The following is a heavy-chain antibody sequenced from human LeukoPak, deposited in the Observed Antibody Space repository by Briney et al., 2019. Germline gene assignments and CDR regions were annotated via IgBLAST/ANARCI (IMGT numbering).Heavy chain of an antibody. J-gene: IGHJ4*02. CDR3: ARDYGDHRVDY. CDR2: IRHSGST. D-gene: IGHD4-17*01. Sequence: SETLSLTCAVYGGSFSGYYWSWIRQPPGKGLEWIGEIRHSGSTNYNPSLKSRITISIDTSKKQFALKLSSVTAADTAVYYCARDYGDHRVDYWGQGTLVTVSS. V-gene: IGHV4-34*01. CDR1: GGSFSGYY.